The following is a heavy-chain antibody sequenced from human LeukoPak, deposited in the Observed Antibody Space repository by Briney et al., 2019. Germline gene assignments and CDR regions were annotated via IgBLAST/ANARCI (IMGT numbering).Heavy chain of an antibody. D-gene: IGHD6-19*01. CDR3: ARLAVAVTAYFFDS. J-gene: IGHJ4*02. Sequence: SETLSLTCAVYGGSFSGYYWSWIRQPPGKGLEWIGEINHSGSANYNPSLESRVTISVDTSRNQFSLKLSSVTAADTAVYYCARLAVAVTAYFFDSWGQGTLVTVSS. CDR1: GGSFSGYY. V-gene: IGHV4-34*01. CDR2: INHSGSA.